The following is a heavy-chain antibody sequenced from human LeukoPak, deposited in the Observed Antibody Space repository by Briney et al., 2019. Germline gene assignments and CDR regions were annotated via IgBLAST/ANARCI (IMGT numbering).Heavy chain of an antibody. CDR2: MNPKSGNT. D-gene: IGHD3-22*01. CDR3: ARVDGSADY. V-gene: IGHV1-8*03. J-gene: IGHJ4*02. CDR1: GYTFTRYD. Sequence: ASVKVSCKASGYTFTRYDINWVQQATGQGLEWMGWMNPKSGNTGHAQKFQGRVTITRDTSISTVYMELSSLRSEDTAVYFCARVDGSADYWGQGTLVTVSS.